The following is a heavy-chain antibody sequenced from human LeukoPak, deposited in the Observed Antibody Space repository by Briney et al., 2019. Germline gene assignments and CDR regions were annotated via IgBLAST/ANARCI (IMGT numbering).Heavy chain of an antibody. CDR1: GFMFDDYS. Sequence: GGSLRLSCVASGFMFDDYSILWVRQPPGKGLEWGSGVGWHGGNIGYADSVKVRFTVSRDNAKRSLYLQMNSLRAEDTALYYCTKDKSSRSSYGDAFDIWGQGTVVTVSS. CDR2: VGWHGGNI. D-gene: IGHD6-6*01. J-gene: IGHJ3*02. CDR3: TKDKSSRSSYGDAFDI. V-gene: IGHV3-9*01.